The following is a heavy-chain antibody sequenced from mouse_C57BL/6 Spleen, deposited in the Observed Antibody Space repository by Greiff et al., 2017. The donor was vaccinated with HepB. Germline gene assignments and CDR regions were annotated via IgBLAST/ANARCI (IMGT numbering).Heavy chain of an antibody. V-gene: IGHV1-55*01. D-gene: IGHD1-1*01. J-gene: IGHJ3*01. CDR2: IYPGSGST. Sequence: VQLQQSGAELVKPGASVKMSCKASGFTFTSYWITWVKQRPEQGLEWIGDIYPGSGSTNYNEKFKSKATLTVDTSSSTAYMQLSSLTSEDSAVYACEGGGDSNGSGYGAYWGQGTLVTVSA. CDR3: EGGGDSNGSGYGAY. CDR1: GFTFTSYW.